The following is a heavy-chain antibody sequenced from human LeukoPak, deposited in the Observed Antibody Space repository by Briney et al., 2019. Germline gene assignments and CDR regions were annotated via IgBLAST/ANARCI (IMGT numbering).Heavy chain of an antibody. Sequence: PSETLSLTCAVYGGSFSGYYWGWIRQPPGKGLEWIGEINHSGSTNYNPSLKSRVTISVDTSKNQFSLKLSSVTAADTAVYYCARAEPYYDILTGYPFDYWGQGTLVTVSS. D-gene: IGHD3-9*01. CDR3: ARAEPYYDILTGYPFDY. CDR2: INHSGST. CDR1: GGSFSGYY. V-gene: IGHV4-34*01. J-gene: IGHJ4*02.